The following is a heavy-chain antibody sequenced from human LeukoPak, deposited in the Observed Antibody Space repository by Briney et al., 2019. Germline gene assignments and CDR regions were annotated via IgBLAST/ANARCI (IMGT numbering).Heavy chain of an antibody. Sequence: PGGSLRLSCAASGFTFNGYAMSWVRQAPGKGLEWVSTISPTGAGTYCADSVKGLFTISRDNSKNTLYLEMNSLRAEDTAVYYCAKYTERAFDVWGQGTTVTVSS. J-gene: IGHJ3*01. CDR2: ISPTGAGT. V-gene: IGHV3-23*01. D-gene: IGHD2-2*02. CDR3: AKYTERAFDV. CDR1: GFTFNGYA.